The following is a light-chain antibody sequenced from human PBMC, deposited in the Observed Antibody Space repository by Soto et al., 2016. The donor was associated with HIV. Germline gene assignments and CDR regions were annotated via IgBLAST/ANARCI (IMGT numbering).Light chain of an antibody. Sequence: DIQMTQSPSSLSASIGDRVTITCRASQMINSYLNWYQQKSGKAPKLLIYAASSLQVGSHRGSVAVHLGQISLSPSAICNLEDFATYYCQQSYSIPLTFGQGTRLEI. J-gene: IGKJ5*01. CDR2: AAS. V-gene: IGKV1-39*01. CDR1: QMINSY. CDR3: QQSYSIPLT.